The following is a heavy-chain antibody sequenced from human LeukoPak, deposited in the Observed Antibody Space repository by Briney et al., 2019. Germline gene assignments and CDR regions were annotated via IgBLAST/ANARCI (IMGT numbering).Heavy chain of an antibody. D-gene: IGHD3-9*01. CDR3: ARGPSYTWYYDILTGYGYFDY. CDR1: GFTFSSYA. V-gene: IGHV3-30-3*01. CDR2: ISYDGSNK. Sequence: PGGSLRLSCAASGFTFSSYAMHWVRQAPGKGLEWVAVISYDGSNKYYADSVKGRFTISRDNSKNTLYLQMNSLRAEDTAVYYCARGPSYTWYYDILTGYGYFDYWGQGTLVTVSS. J-gene: IGHJ4*02.